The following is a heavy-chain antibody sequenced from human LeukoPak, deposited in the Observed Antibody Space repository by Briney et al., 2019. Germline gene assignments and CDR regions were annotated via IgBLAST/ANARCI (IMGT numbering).Heavy chain of an antibody. V-gene: IGHV1-18*01. D-gene: IGHD3-3*01. CDR1: GYIFTIYG. CDR3: ARVGVVIMSFDY. CDR2: ISADNGDT. J-gene: IGHJ4*02. Sequence: ASVKVSCKASGYIFTIYGINWVRQAPGQGLEWMGWISADNGDTNYAQKFQGRVNMTTDTSTSTVYMELRSLRSDDTAVYYCARVGVVIMSFDYWGQGTLVTVSS.